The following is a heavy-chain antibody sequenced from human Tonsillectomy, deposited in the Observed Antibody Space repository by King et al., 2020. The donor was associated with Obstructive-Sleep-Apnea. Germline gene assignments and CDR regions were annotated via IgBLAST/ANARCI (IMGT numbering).Heavy chain of an antibody. CDR3: AKEXYSXXGXSXXDX. D-gene: IGHD6-19*01. J-gene: IGHJ4*02. V-gene: IGHV3-30*18. CDR2: ISYDGSNK. Sequence: VQLVESGGGVVQPGRSLRLSCAASGFTFSSCGMHWVRQAPGKGLEWVAVISYDGSNKYYADSVKGRFTISRDNSKNTLYLQMNSLRAEDTAVYYCAKEXYSXXGXSXXDXXGQGTLXTVXS. CDR1: GFTFSSCG.